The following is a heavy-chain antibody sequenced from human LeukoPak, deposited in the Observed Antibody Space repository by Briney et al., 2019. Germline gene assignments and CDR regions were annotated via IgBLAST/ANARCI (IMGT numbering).Heavy chain of an antibody. Sequence: PGGSLRLSCTASGFTFSNFGVNWVRQAPGKGLEWVSCMDRHTDIYYANSVRGRFTISRDNAKNSVFLQMIRLTVEDTAVYYCVGDPTTNRFQYFQYWGQGALVTVSS. J-gene: IGHJ1*01. CDR1: GFTFSNFG. V-gene: IGHV3-69-1*02. CDR3: VGDPTTNRFQYFQY. D-gene: IGHD1-26*01. CDR2: MDRHTDI.